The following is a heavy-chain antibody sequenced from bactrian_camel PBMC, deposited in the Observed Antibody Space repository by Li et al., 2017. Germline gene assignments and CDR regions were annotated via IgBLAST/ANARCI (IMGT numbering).Heavy chain of an antibody. CDR2: IAGDVPP. D-gene: IGHD4*01. CDR1: GYTYTDNC. J-gene: IGHJ4*01. V-gene: IGHV3S53*01. Sequence: VQLVESGGGSVQAGGSLRLACLTSGYTYTDNCMGWFRQIPGKERERVAYIAGDVPPFYADSVKGRFTISRDITKNTLSLQMNILKPEDTAIYYCAATSVVACSSMYYSDYGQGTQVTVS.